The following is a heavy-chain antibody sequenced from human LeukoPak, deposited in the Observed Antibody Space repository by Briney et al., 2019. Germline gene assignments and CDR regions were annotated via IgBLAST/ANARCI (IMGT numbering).Heavy chain of an antibody. CDR2: IWYDGSNK. CDR3: AKGVAVAGTHAFDI. D-gene: IGHD6-19*01. V-gene: IGHV3-33*06. J-gene: IGHJ3*02. CDR1: GFTFSSYG. Sequence: GGSLRLSCAASGFTFSSYGMHWVRQAPGKGLEWVAVIWYDGSNKYYADSVKGRFTISRDNSKNTLYLQMNSLRAEDTAVYYCAKGVAVAGTHAFDIWGQGTMVTVS.